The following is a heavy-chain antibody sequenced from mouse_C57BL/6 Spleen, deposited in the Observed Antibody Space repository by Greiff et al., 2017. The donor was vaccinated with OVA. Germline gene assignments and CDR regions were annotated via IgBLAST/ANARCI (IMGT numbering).Heavy chain of an antibody. V-gene: IGHV8-12*01. Sequence: QVTLKVSGPGILQSSQTLSLTCSFSGFSLSTSGMGVSWIRQPSGKGLEWLAHIYWDDDKRYNPSLKSRLTISKDTSRNQVFLKITSADTADTATYYCARSPYYDYDAYYFDYWGQGTTLTVSS. D-gene: IGHD2-4*01. CDR3: ARSPYYDYDAYYFDY. CDR1: GFSLSTSGMG. J-gene: IGHJ2*01. CDR2: IYWDDDK.